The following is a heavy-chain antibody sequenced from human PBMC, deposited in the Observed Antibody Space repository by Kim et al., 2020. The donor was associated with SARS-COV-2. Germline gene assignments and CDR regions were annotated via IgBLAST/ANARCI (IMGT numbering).Heavy chain of an antibody. Sequence: SETLSLTCAVYGGSFSGYYWSWIRQPPGKGLEWIGEINHSGSTNYNPSLKSRVTISVDTSKNQFSLKLSSVTAADTAVYYCARGRQGYSNRWLFDYWGQG. CDR2: INHSGST. CDR3: ARGRQGYSNRWLFDY. D-gene: IGHD5-18*01. V-gene: IGHV4-34*01. J-gene: IGHJ4*02. CDR1: GGSFSGYY.